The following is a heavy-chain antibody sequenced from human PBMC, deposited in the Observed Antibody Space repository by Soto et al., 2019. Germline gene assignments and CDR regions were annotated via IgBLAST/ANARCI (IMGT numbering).Heavy chain of an antibody. J-gene: IGHJ6*02. CDR2: IIPASDTE. V-gene: IGHV1-69*14. Sequence: QVHLVQSGAEVKKPGSSVNISCKASGGTFGTYGLNWVRQFPGQGLEWMGGIIPASDTENYAQKFQGRVTINADKSPNIAHMQMDSLTSDDTAVYYCATAVTAGTYYNYGLDVWGQGTTVTVS. CDR3: ATAVTAGTYYNYGLDV. D-gene: IGHD2-21*02. CDR1: GGTFGTYG.